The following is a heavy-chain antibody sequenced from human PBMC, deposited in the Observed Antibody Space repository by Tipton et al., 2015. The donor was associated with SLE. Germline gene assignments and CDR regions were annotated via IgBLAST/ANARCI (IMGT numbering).Heavy chain of an antibody. CDR1: GFTFSSYG. J-gene: IGHJ4*02. D-gene: IGHD5-24*01. Sequence: RSLRLSCAASGFTFSSYGMHWVRQAPGKGLEWVAVISYDGSNKYYADSVKGRFTISRDNSKNTLYLQMNSLRAEDTAVYYCARDGLRDGYNSYWGQGTLVTVSS. CDR2: ISYDGSNK. CDR3: ARDGLRDGYNSY. V-gene: IGHV3-30*03.